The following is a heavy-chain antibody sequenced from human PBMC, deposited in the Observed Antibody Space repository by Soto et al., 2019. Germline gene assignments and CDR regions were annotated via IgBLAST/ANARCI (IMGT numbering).Heavy chain of an antibody. V-gene: IGHV3-23*01. CDR2: ISGSGGST. CDR1: VFAFSSYA. CDR3: AKITGTTVRALDI. D-gene: IGHD1-7*01. J-gene: IGHJ3*02. Sequence: GGSLRLSCAGSVFAFSSYAMSWVRQAPGEGLEWVSAISGSGGSTYYADSVKGRFTISRYKSKNTLYLQMNSLRAEDTAVYYCAKITGTTVRALDIWGQGTMVTVSS.